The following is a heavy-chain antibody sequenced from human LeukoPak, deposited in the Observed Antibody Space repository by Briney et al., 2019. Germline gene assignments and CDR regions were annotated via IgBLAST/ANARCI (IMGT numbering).Heavy chain of an antibody. Sequence: SGTLSLTCGVSGGSIITTNWWSWVRQPPGKGLEWIGEVHLNGATNYNPSLESRVSMSIDKSKNQLSLKLSSVTAADTATYYCTRESGAFSPFGCWGQGTLVTVSS. D-gene: IGHD1-26*01. J-gene: IGHJ4*02. CDR1: GGSIITTNW. CDR3: TRESGAFSPFGC. V-gene: IGHV4-4*02. CDR2: VHLNGAT.